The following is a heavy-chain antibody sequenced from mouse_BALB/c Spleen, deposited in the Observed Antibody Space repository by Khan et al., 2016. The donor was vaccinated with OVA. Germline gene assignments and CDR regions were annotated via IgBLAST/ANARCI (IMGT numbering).Heavy chain of an antibody. Sequence: EVQLQESGPSLVKPSQTLSLTCSVTGDSITSGYWNWIRKFPGNKLEYMGYISYSGSTYYNPSLKSRISITRDTSKNQYYLQLNSVTTEDTATYYCARYDYDYDGAFAYGGQGTLVTVSA. V-gene: IGHV3-8*02. D-gene: IGHD2-4*01. CDR2: ISYSGST. J-gene: IGHJ3*01. CDR1: GDSITSGY. CDR3: ARYDYDYDGAFAY.